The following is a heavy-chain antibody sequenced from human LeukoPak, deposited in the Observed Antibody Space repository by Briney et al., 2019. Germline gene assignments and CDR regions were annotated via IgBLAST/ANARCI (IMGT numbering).Heavy chain of an antibody. Sequence: GTSLRLSCAASGFTFGDYAMHWVRQAPGKGLEWVSGISWNSGNKGYADSVKGRFTISRDNAKNSLYLQMNSLRAEDTAVYYCARDSNSLRYGQEDVWGQGTTVTVSS. V-gene: IGHV3-9*01. J-gene: IGHJ6*02. CDR2: ISWNSGNK. CDR1: GFTFGDYA. D-gene: IGHD3-9*01. CDR3: ARDSNSLRYGQEDV.